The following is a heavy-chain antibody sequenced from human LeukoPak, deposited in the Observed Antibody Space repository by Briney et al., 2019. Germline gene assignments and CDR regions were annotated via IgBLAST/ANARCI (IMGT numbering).Heavy chain of an antibody. J-gene: IGHJ2*01. D-gene: IGHD4-17*01. CDR3: ARGSGDYAYWYFDL. CDR2: IKHDGSEE. Sequence: GGSLRLSCAASGFTFRNFWMSWVRQAPGKGVEWMANIKHDGSEEYYVDSVKGRFTISRDNAKNSLYLQMNSLRAEDTAVYYCARGSGDYAYWYFDLWGRGTLVTVSS. V-gene: IGHV3-7*01. CDR1: GFTFRNFW.